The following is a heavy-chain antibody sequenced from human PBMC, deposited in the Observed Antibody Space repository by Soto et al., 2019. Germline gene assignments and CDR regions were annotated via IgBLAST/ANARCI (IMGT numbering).Heavy chain of an antibody. Sequence: SVKLARKGSVYGFTAYFMHWVRHAPGQGLEWLGWINPNSGDTIYAQKFQDRVTMTCDTSVSTVYLELSSLSSDDTALSYCARGASAVVSLDYWGQGTLVTVSS. J-gene: IGHJ4*02. CDR1: VYGFTAYF. CDR3: ARGASAVVSLDY. V-gene: IGHV1-2*02. D-gene: IGHD2-15*01. CDR2: INPNSGDT.